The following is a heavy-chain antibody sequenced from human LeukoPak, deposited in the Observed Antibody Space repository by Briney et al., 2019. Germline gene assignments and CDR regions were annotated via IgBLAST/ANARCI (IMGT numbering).Heavy chain of an antibody. V-gene: IGHV3-23*01. Sequence: PGGSLRLSCAASGFTFSDYGMHWVRQAPGKGLEWVSGITGSGGSTYYADSVKGRFTISRDNSKNTLYLQMNSLRAEDTAIYYCARDERLLSFLKWGQGTLVTVSS. CDR2: ITGSGGST. CDR1: GFTFSDYG. D-gene: IGHD3-3*01. J-gene: IGHJ4*02. CDR3: ARDERLLSFLK.